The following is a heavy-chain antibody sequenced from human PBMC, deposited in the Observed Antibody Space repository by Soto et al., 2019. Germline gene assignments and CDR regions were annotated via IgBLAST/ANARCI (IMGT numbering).Heavy chain of an antibody. V-gene: IGHV3-13*01. CDR3: AREAGSGWYGDVDV. CDR1: GFAFGTFD. D-gene: IGHD6-19*01. Sequence: GSLRLSSAGSGFAFGTFDIHWVRQAPGKGLHSVPRIRTLSYTFYAPSVQGRFTISRQNAKNSVYLQMNSLRAEDTAVYYCAREAGSGWYGDVDVWGQGTTVTVSS. J-gene: IGHJ6*02. CDR2: IRTLSYT.